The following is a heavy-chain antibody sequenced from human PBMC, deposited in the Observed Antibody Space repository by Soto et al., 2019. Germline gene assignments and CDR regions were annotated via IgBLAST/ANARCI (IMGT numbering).Heavy chain of an antibody. V-gene: IGHV1-69*17. D-gene: IGHD2-21*02. Sequence: QVQLVQSGAEVKKPGSLVKVSCKASGGAFSSYAFSWVRQAPGQGLEWMGGIIPIFGIINYAQKFQGRVTITADKSTSTAYMELSGLRFEDTAVYFCARGGRCGGDCYWEDYWGQGTVVTVSS. CDR1: GGAFSSYA. CDR2: IIPIFGII. J-gene: IGHJ4*02. CDR3: ARGGRCGGDCYWEDY.